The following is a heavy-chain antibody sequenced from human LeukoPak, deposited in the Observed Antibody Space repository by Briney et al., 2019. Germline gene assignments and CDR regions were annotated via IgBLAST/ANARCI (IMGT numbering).Heavy chain of an antibody. J-gene: IGHJ4*02. CDR1: GFTFSTNW. V-gene: IGHV3-74*01. CDR3: ASLGSLYYFDY. CDR2: INSDGSST. D-gene: IGHD2-15*01. Sequence: GGSLRLSCAASGFTFSTNWMHWVRQAPGKGLVWVSRINSDGSSTSYADSVKGRFTISRDNAKNTLYLQMNSLRAEDTAVYYCASLGSLYYFDYWGQGTLVTVSS.